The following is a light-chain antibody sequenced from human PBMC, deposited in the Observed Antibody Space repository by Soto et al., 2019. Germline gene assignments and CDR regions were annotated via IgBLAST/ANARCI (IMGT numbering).Light chain of an antibody. J-gene: IGKJ2*01. CDR1: QDINSY. Sequence: DIQLTQSPSFLSASVGDRVTITCRATQDINSYLAWYQQKPGKAPNLLIYAASTLQSGVPSRFCGSGSGTEYTLTISNLQPEDFATYYCQQLNTYPIYTFGQGTKLEI. V-gene: IGKV1-9*01. CDR2: AAS. CDR3: QQLNTYPIYT.